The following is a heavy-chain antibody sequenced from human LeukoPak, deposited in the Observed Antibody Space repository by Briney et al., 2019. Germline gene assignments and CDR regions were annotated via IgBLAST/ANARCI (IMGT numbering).Heavy chain of an antibody. Sequence: GGSLRLSCAASGFAFGSYWMNWVRQAPGKGLVWVSRINSDGSNTNYADSVKGRFTISRDNAKNTLYLQMNSLEAEETAVYYCARARPDVVVTADFDYWGQGTLVTVS. CDR1: GFAFGSYW. CDR3: ARARPDVVVTADFDY. J-gene: IGHJ4*02. D-gene: IGHD2-21*02. CDR2: INSDGSNT. V-gene: IGHV3-74*01.